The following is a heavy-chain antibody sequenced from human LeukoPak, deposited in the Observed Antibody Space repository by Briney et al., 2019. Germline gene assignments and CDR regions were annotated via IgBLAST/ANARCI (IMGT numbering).Heavy chain of an antibody. Sequence: PSETLSLTCTVSGGSISSYYWSWIRQPPGKGLEWIGYIYYSGSTNYNPSLKSRVTISVDTSKNQFSLKLSSVTAADTAVYYCARYCSSTSCSDLSDYWGQGTLVTVSS. D-gene: IGHD2-2*01. J-gene: IGHJ4*02. CDR2: IYYSGST. CDR1: GGSISSYY. CDR3: ARYCSSTSCSDLSDY. V-gene: IGHV4-59*08.